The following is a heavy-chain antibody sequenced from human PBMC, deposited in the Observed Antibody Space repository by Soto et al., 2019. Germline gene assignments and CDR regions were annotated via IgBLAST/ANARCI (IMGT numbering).Heavy chain of an antibody. CDR2: INAGNGNT. D-gene: IGHD6-13*01. J-gene: IGHJ3*02. V-gene: IGHV1-3*01. CDR1: GYTFTSYA. Sequence: APVKVSCKASGYTFTSYAMHWVRQAPGQRLEWMGWINAGNGNTKYSQKFQGRVTITRDTSASTAYMELSSLRSEDTAAYYCARDRLGASWYDAFDIWGQGTMVTVSS. CDR3: ARDRLGASWYDAFDI.